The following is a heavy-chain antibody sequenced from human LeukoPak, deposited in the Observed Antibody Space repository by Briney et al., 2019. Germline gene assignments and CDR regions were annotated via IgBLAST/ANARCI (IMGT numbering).Heavy chain of an antibody. CDR1: GGSISSSSYY. D-gene: IGHD6-13*01. CDR2: IYYSGST. Sequence: AETLSLTCTVSGGSISSSSYYWGWIRQPPGKGLEWVGRIYYSGSTYYNPSLKSRVTISVDTSKNQFSLKLSSVTAADTAVYYCARDSSSWYSTFEYYYYYYMDVWGKGTTVTVSS. J-gene: IGHJ6*03. CDR3: ARDSSSWYSTFEYYYYYYMDV. V-gene: IGHV4-39*07.